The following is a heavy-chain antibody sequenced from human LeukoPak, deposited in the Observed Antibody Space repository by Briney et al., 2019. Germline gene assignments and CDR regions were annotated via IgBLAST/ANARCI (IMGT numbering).Heavy chain of an antibody. J-gene: IGHJ4*02. CDR2: IYYSGST. D-gene: IGHD7-27*01. CDR3: ARLELTGDFEVIDY. CDR1: GGSISSSSYY. Sequence: PSETLSLTCTVSGGSISSSSYYWGWIRQPPGKRLEWIGSIYYSGSTYYNPSLKSRVTISVDTSKNQFSLKLSSVTAADTAVYYCARLELTGDFEVIDYWGQGTLVTVSS. V-gene: IGHV4-39*01.